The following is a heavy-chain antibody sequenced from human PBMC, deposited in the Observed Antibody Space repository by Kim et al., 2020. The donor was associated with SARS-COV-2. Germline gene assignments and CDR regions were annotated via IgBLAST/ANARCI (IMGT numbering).Heavy chain of an antibody. D-gene: IGHD3-10*01. J-gene: IGHJ4*02. CDR2: IIPIFGTA. V-gene: IGHV1-69*13. CDR3: ARSYGSGSSLDY. Sequence: SVKVFCKASGGTFSSYAISWVRQAPGQGLEWMGGIIPIFGTANYAQKFQGRVTITADESTSTAYMELSSLRSEDTAVYYCARSYGSGSSLDYWGQGTLVTVSS. CDR1: GGTFSSYA.